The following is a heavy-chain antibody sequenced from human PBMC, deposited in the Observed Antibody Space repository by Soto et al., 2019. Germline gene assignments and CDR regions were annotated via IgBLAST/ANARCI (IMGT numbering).Heavy chain of an antibody. CDR3: ARDSSTTGYYGLDV. V-gene: IGHV3-53*01. Sequence: PGGSLRLSCAASGFTVKNYQMNWVRQAPGKGLEWVSVIYSGGVTYYPDSVKGRFTIIRDTSRNSVYLQMNSLRADDTAIYYCARDSSTTGYYGLDVWGQGTMVTVSS. CDR1: GFTVKNYQ. CDR2: IYSGGVT. J-gene: IGHJ6*02.